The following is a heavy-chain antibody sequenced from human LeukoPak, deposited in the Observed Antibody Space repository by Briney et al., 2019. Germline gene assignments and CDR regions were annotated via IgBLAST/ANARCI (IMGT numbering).Heavy chain of an antibody. CDR2: ISVYNGNT. D-gene: IGHD6-19*01. CDR3: ASGDEAGYSSGWYAY. CDR1: GYTFTSYG. Sequence: ASVKASCKASGYTFTSYGISWVRQAPGQGLEWMGWISVYNGNTNCAQKLQGRVTMTTDTSTRTAYMELRSLRSDDTAVYYCASGDEAGYSSGWYAYWGQGTLVTVSS. J-gene: IGHJ4*02. V-gene: IGHV1-18*01.